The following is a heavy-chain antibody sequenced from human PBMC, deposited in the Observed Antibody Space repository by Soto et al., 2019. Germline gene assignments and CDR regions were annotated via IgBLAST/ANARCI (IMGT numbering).Heavy chain of an antibody. CDR3: VRVTRGDRYSSLLYYGMDV. CDR2: IRYDGSNK. V-gene: IGHV3-33*01. Sequence: QVQLVESGGGVVQPGRSLRLSCAASGFTFSSYGMHWVRQAPGKGLEWVAVIRYDGSNKYYADSVKGRFTISRDNSKNTLYLQMNRSRTEDTAVYCCVRVTRGDRYSSLLYYGMDVWGQGTTVTV. D-gene: IGHD5-18*01. CDR1: GFTFSSYG. J-gene: IGHJ6*02.